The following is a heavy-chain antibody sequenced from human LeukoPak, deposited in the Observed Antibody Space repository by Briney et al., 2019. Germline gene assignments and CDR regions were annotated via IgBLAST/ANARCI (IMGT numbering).Heavy chain of an antibody. CDR1: GFTFSSYT. D-gene: IGHD1-26*01. CDR3: ARGRGWGDYLDY. V-gene: IGHV3-30*04. Sequence: GGSLRLSCATSGFTFSSYTMHWVRQAPGKGLEWVAGISPDGRNKYWADSVKGRITFSRDNSKNTLYLQINTLRPEDTAVYFCARGRGWGDYLDYWGQGTLVTVSS. CDR2: ISPDGRNK. J-gene: IGHJ4*02.